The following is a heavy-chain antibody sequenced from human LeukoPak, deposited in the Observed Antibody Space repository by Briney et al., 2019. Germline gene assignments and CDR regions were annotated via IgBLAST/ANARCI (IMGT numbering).Heavy chain of an antibody. CDR2: IYYSGST. CDR3: ASRYDYSNYIGY. J-gene: IGHJ4*02. CDR1: GGSISSSSYY. D-gene: IGHD4-11*01. V-gene: IGHV4-39*01. Sequence: SETLSLTCTVSGGSISSSSYYWGWIRQPPGKGLEWIGSIYYSGSTYYNPSLKSRVTISVDTSKNQFSLKLSSVTAADTAVYYCASRYDYSNYIGYWGQGTLVTVPS.